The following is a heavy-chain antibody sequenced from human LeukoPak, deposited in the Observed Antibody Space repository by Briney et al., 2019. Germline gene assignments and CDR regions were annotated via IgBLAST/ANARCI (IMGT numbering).Heavy chain of an antibody. D-gene: IGHD1-26*01. CDR2: ISSSSSTI. J-gene: IGHJ4*02. CDR1: GFTFSSYA. V-gene: IGHV3-48*02. Sequence: PGGSLRLSCAASGFTFSSYAMNWVRQAPGKGLEWVSYISSSSSTIDYADSVKGRFTISRDNAKNSLYLQMNSLRDEDTAVYYCATSGSYRFDYWGQGTLVTVSS. CDR3: ATSGSYRFDY.